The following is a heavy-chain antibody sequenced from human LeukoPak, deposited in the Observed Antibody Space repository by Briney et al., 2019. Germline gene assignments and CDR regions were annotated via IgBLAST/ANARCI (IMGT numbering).Heavy chain of an antibody. V-gene: IGHV1-2*02. CDR2: INPNTDAT. Sequence: ASVKVSCKASGYTLTGYYMHWVRQAPGPGLEWMGWINPNTDATNYAQNLQGRDTMTRDTSNSTAYMGLSTLTSDDTAVDYWARPRLQTLGAWGQGTLVTVSS. CDR3: ARPRLQTLGA. CDR1: GYTLTGYY. D-gene: IGHD5-24*01. J-gene: IGHJ5*02.